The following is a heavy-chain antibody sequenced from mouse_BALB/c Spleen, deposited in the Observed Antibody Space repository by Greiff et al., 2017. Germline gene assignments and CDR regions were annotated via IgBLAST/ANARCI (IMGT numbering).Heavy chain of an antibody. CDR2: IWGGGST. D-gene: IGHD2-1*01. V-gene: IGHV2-6-4*01. CDR3: ATNYGNYGGFAY. J-gene: IGHJ3*01. CDR1: GFSLSRYS. Sequence: VQRVESGPGLVAPSQSLSITCTVSGFSLSRYSVHWVRQPPGKGLEWLGMIWGGGSTDYNSALKSRLSISKDNSKSQVFLKMNSLQTDDTAMYYCATNYGNYGGFAYWGQGTLVTVSA.